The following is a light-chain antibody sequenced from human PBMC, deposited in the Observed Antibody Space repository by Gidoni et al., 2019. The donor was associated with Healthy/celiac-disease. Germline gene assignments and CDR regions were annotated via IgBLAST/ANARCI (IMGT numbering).Light chain of an antibody. V-gene: IGKV1-39*01. CDR2: AAS. J-gene: IGKJ2*01. CDR3: QKSQSTCPYT. CDR1: QSISSY. Sequence: EIQSTQSPSSLSASVGDRVTITCRASQSISSYLKWYQQKPGKAHKLLIYAASSLQSGVTSRFSGSGSGKDFNLNIRSPQTEDSETYYCQKSQSTCPYTFGQXTKLEIK.